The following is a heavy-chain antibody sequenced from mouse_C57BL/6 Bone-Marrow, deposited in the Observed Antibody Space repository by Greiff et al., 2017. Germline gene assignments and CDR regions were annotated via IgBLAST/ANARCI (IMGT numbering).Heavy chain of an antibody. CDR3: TPLVGWYFDV. Sequence: VQLQESGAELVRPGASVKLSCKASGYTFTDYYINWVKQRPGQGLEWIARIYPGSGNTYYNEKFKGKATLTAEKSSSTAYMQLSSLTSEDSAVYYCTPLVGWYFDVWGTGTTVTVSS. CDR2: IYPGSGNT. V-gene: IGHV1-76*01. J-gene: IGHJ1*03. CDR1: GYTFTDYY.